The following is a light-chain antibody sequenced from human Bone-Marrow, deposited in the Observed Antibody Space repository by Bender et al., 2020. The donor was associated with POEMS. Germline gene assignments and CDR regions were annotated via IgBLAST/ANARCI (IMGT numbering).Light chain of an antibody. CDR2: DDR. Sequence: SYMLAQPPSVSVAPGQTARITCGGNNIGSRSVHWYQQKPGQAPVLVVYDDRDRPSGIPERFSGSNSGNTATLTISRVEAGDEADYYCQVWDRSTAHVVFGGGTKLTVL. J-gene: IGLJ2*01. V-gene: IGLV3-21*02. CDR1: NIGSRS. CDR3: QVWDRSTAHVV.